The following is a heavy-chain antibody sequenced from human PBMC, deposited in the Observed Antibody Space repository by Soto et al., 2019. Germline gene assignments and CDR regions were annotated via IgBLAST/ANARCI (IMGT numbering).Heavy chain of an antibody. CDR1: GFTFSSYS. J-gene: IGHJ3*02. D-gene: IGHD3-10*01. CDR3: ARDGLRVRGVINDAFDI. V-gene: IGHV3-21*04. Sequence: GGSLRLSCAASGFTFSSYSMNWVRQAPGKGLEWVSSISSSNSYIYYADSVKGRFTISRHNSKNTLYLQMNSLRAEDTAVYYCARDGLRVRGVINDAFDIWGQGTMVTVSS. CDR2: ISSSNSYI.